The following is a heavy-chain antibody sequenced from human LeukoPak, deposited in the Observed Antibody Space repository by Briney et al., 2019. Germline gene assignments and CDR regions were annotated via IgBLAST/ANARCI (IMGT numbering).Heavy chain of an antibody. V-gene: IGHV4-34*01. CDR2: INHSGST. CDR3: ARGVSYYYDSSGYYPWFDP. J-gene: IGHJ5*02. CDR1: GGPFSGYY. D-gene: IGHD3-22*01. Sequence: PSETLSLTCAVYGGPFSGYYWSWIRQPPGKGLEWIGEINHSGSTNYNPSLKSRVTISVDTSKNQFSLKLSSVTAADTAVYYCARGVSYYYDSSGYYPWFDPWGQGTLVTVSS.